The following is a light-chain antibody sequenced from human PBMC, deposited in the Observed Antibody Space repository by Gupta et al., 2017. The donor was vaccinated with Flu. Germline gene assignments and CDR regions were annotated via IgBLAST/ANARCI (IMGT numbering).Light chain of an antibody. CDR1: SGHSSYI. Sequence: QPVLTQSSSASASLGSSVKITCALSSGHSSYIIAWHQQRPGKAPRYLMKIEGSGRYNKESGVPDRFSGSSSGADYYLTISNLQSDDEADYYCETWDSSNWVFGGGTKLTVL. CDR2: IEGSGRY. J-gene: IGLJ3*02. V-gene: IGLV4-60*03. CDR3: ETWDSSNWV.